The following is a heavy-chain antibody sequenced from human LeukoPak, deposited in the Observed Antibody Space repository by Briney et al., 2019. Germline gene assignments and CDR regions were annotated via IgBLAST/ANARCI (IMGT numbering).Heavy chain of an antibody. D-gene: IGHD1-26*01. CDR1: GGSISSSSYY. Sequence: PSETLSLTCTVSGGSISSSSYYWGWIRQPPGKGLEWIGNIYYSGSTYYNPSLKSRVTVSVDASKNQFSLRLSSVTAADTAVYYCATMEPTLNDYWGQGTLVTVSS. J-gene: IGHJ4*02. CDR3: ATMEPTLNDY. V-gene: IGHV4-39*01. CDR2: IYYSGST.